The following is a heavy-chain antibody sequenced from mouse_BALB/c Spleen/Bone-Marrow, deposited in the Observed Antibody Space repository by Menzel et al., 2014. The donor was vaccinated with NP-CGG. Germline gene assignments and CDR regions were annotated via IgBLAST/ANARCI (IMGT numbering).Heavy chain of an antibody. CDR2: INPGSGGI. V-gene: IGHV1-54*01. CDR1: GYAFTNYL. J-gene: IGHJ3*01. Sequence: QVQLQQSGAELVRPGTSVTVSCKASGYAFTNYLIEWVKQRPGQCLEWIGVINPGSGGINYNEKFRVKATLTADKSSSIVYMQLSSLTSDDSAVYFCARELGRGFAYWGQGTLVTVSA. D-gene: IGHD4-1*01. CDR3: ARELGRGFAY.